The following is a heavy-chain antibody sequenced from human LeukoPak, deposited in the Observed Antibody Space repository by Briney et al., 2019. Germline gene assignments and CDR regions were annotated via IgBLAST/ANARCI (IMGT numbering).Heavy chain of an antibody. D-gene: IGHD3-10*02. J-gene: IGHJ4*02. Sequence: GGSLRLSCAASGFTISRYAMSWVRQAPGKGLEWVSGTSGTGDSANYADSVKGRFTISRDTSKNTMYLQMNSLRAEDTAVYYCAGDRVGDGNAYYFVGGQGTLVTVSS. CDR1: GFTISRYA. CDR3: AGDRVGDGNAYYFV. CDR2: TSGTGDSA. V-gene: IGHV3-23*01.